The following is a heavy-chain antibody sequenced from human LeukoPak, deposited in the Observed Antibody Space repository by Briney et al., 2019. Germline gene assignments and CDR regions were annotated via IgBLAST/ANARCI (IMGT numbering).Heavy chain of an antibody. CDR1: GFTFSSYS. V-gene: IGHV3-21*01. Sequence: GGSLRLSCAASGFTFSSYSMNWVRQAPGKGLEWVSSISSSSSYIYYADSVKGRFTISRDNAKNSLYLQMNSLRAEDTAVYYCARDHDSSSCPYFDYWGQGTLVTVSS. D-gene: IGHD6-13*01. J-gene: IGHJ4*02. CDR3: ARDHDSSSCPYFDY. CDR2: ISSSSSYI.